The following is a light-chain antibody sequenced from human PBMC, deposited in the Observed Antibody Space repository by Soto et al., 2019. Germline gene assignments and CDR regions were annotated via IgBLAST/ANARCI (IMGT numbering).Light chain of an antibody. V-gene: IGLV2-8*01. J-gene: IGLJ1*01. Sequence: QSALTQPPSASGSPGQSVTISCSGTSSDVGGNNHVSWYQQHPGRAPNLMIYDVTKRPSGVPDRFSGSKSGNTASLTVSGLQAEDEAVYYCASFAGNGKYVFGTGTKLTVL. CDR3: ASFAGNGKYV. CDR1: SSDVGGNNH. CDR2: DVT.